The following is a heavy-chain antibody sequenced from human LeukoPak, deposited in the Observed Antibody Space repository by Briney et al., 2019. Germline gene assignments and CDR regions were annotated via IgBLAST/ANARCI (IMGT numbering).Heavy chain of an antibody. V-gene: IGHV1-69*13. CDR3: TIIPSVILFTHYFEY. Sequence: ASVKVCCKASGGVFTTYAISWVRQAPGQGLEWMRGIIPFLGTTNYAQKFQGRVTITADEPSRTAYMELTDLRSDDTAVYYCTIIPSVILFTHYFEYWGQGTLVTVSS. CDR2: IIPFLGTT. D-gene: IGHD2-21*01. J-gene: IGHJ4*02. CDR1: GGVFTTYA.